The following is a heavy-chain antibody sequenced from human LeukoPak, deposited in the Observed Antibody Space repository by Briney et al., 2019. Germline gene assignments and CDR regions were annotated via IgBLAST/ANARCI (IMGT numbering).Heavy chain of an antibody. V-gene: IGHV4-30-2*01. J-gene: IGHJ4*02. CDR1: GGSISSGGNS. CDR3: ACSLLFGDYSRFDY. CDR2: IYHSGTT. D-gene: IGHD4-17*01. Sequence: PSETLSLTCAVSGGSISSGGNSWSWVRQPPGKGLEWIGYIYHSGTTYYNPSLKSRVTISVDRSKNQFSLTLSSVTAADTAMYYCACSLLFGDYSRFDYWGQGTLVTVSS.